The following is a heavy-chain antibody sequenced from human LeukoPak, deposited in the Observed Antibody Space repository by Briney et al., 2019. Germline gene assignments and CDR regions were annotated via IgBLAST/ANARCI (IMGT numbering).Heavy chain of an antibody. D-gene: IGHD5-18*01. CDR1: GYTFTSYG. CDR3: ARGGYSYGYLKSPFDY. Sequence: ASVKVSCKASGYTFTSYGISWVRQAPGQGLEWMGWISGYNGNTNYAQSLQGRVTMTTDTSTSTVYMELSSLISEDTAVYYCARGGYSYGYLKSPFDYWGQGTLVTVSS. V-gene: IGHV1-18*01. J-gene: IGHJ4*02. CDR2: ISGYNGNT.